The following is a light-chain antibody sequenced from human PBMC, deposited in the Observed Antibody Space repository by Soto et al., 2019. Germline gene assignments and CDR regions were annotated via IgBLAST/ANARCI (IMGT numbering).Light chain of an antibody. Sequence: QSALTQPPSASGTPGQRVTISCSGSSSNIGSNTVNWYQQFPGTAPKLLIYLANQRPSGVPDRFSGSKSGTSASLAISGLQSEDEAAYYCATWDDSLNGPVFGGGTKVTVL. V-gene: IGLV1-44*01. CDR1: SSNIGSNT. CDR2: LAN. CDR3: ATWDDSLNGPV. J-gene: IGLJ2*01.